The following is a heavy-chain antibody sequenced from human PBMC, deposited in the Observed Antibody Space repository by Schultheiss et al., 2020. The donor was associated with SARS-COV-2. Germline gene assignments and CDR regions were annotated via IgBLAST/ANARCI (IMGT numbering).Heavy chain of an antibody. Sequence: GGSLRLSCAASGFTFSSYAMNWVRQAPGKGLEWVANIKQDGSEKYYVDSVKGRFTISRDNAKNSLYLQMNSLRAEDTALYYCAKDSSGYLGSIDYWGQGTLVTVSS. CDR1: GFTFSSYA. CDR3: AKDSSGYLGSIDY. D-gene: IGHD3-22*01. V-gene: IGHV3-7*03. CDR2: IKQDGSEK. J-gene: IGHJ4*02.